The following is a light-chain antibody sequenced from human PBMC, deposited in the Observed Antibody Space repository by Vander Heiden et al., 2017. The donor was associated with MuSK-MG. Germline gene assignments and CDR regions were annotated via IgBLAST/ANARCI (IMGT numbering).Light chain of an antibody. V-gene: IGLV1-44*01. CDR3: AAWDDSLNGYV. CDR2: SNN. J-gene: IGLJ1*01. CDR1: SSNIGSNT. Sequence: QSVLTQPPSASVTPGQRVTISCSGSSSNIGSNTVNWYQQPPGTAPKLLIYSNNQRPSGVPARFSGSKSGTSATLAISGLQSEDEADYYCAAWDDSLNGYVFGTGTKVTVL.